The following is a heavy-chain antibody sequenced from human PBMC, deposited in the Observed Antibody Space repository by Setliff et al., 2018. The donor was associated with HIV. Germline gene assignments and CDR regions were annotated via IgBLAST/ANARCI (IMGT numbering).Heavy chain of an antibody. Sequence: SETLSLTCAVSGASISSSHWWSWVRQPPGKGLEWIGETYYTGSTNYNPSLKSRVTISADKSKNQFSLRLSSVTAADTAVYYCARALWFGDFRFTGDWYFDLWGRGTLVTVS. J-gene: IGHJ2*01. D-gene: IGHD3-10*01. CDR3: ARALWFGDFRFTGDWYFDL. CDR2: TYYTGST. V-gene: IGHV4-4*02. CDR1: GASISSSHW.